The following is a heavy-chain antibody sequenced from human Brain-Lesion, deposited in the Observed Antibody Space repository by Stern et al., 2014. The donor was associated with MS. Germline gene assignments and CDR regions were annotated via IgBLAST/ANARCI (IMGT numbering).Heavy chain of an antibody. D-gene: IGHD6-13*01. J-gene: IGHJ4*02. CDR1: GGSISSSNW. CDR3: ARFPASRPHVFDS. V-gene: IGHV4-4*02. Sequence: VQLVESGPGLVKPSGTLSLTCAVSGGSISSSNWWSWVRQSPGKGLEWIGESDHSGSTIYNPSLQRRVTVSVAKSTNRVSRNMRSVTAADTAVYFCARFPASRPHVFDSWGQGTLVTVSS. CDR2: SDHSGST.